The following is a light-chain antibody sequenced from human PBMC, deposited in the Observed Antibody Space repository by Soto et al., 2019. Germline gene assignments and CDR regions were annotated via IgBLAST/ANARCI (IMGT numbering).Light chain of an antibody. J-gene: IGKJ5*01. Sequence: PGERATLSCRASPSVTNFLAWYQQKPGQAPRLLIYGAFNRATGIPARFSGSGSGTDFTLTISSLEPEDSAIYYCQQRNIWPPVTFGQGTRLEI. CDR2: GAF. CDR3: QQRNIWPPVT. V-gene: IGKV3-11*01. CDR1: PSVTNF.